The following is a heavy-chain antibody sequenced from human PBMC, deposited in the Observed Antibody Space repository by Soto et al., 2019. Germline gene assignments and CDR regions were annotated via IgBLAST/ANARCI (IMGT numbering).Heavy chain of an antibody. J-gene: IGHJ6*02. CDR1: GGSISSGGYF. CDR2: IYYSANT. D-gene: IGHD3-10*01. CDR3: ARSGGNSYYSGMDG. V-gene: IGHV4-31*02. Sequence: VQLQESGPGLVKPSQTLSLTCSVSGGSISSGGYFWSWIRQPPGKGLEWIGHIYYSANTHYNPSLKGRVSISADTSKNQFALNLSSVTAADTAVYYCARSGGNSYYSGMDGWGQGTTVTVSS.